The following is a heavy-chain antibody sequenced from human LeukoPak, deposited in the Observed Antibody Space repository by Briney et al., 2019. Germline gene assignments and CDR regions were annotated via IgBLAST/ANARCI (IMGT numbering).Heavy chain of an antibody. CDR3: ARVLNQYDFWSGYSSSGAFDT. CDR1: GYTFTRYD. CDR2: MNPNSGNT. J-gene: IGHJ3*02. D-gene: IGHD3-3*01. V-gene: IGHV1-8*01. Sequence: ASVKVSCKASGYTFTRYDINWVRQATGQGLEWMGWMNPNSGNTGYAQKFQGRVTMTRNTSISTAYMELSSLRSEDTAVYYCARVLNQYDFWSGYSSSGAFDTWGQGTMVTVSS.